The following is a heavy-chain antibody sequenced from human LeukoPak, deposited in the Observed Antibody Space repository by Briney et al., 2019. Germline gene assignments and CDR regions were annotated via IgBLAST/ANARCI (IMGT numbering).Heavy chain of an antibody. D-gene: IGHD2-2*01. Sequence: GGSLRLSCAASGFTFSSYEMNWVRQAPGKGLEWVSYISSSGSTIYYADSVKGRFTISRDNTKNSLDLQMNSLRAEDTAVYYCAKDNVPAALIDYWGQGTLVTVSS. CDR1: GFTFSSYE. CDR2: ISSSGSTI. V-gene: IGHV3-48*03. J-gene: IGHJ4*02. CDR3: AKDNVPAALIDY.